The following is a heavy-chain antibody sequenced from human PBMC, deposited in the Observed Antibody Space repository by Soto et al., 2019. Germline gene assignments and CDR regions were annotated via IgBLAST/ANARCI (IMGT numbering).Heavy chain of an antibody. Sequence: SVKVSCKASGFTFTSSAVQCVRQARGQRLEWIGWIVVGSGNTNYAQKFQERVTITRDMSTSTAYMELSSLRSEDTAVYYCAADLVTVGWFDPWGQGTLVTVSS. V-gene: IGHV1-58*01. J-gene: IGHJ5*02. CDR1: GFTFTSSA. CDR2: IVVGSGNT. D-gene: IGHD2-15*01. CDR3: AADLVTVGWFDP.